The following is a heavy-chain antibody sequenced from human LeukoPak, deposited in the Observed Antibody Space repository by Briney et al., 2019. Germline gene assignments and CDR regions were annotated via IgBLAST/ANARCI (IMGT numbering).Heavy chain of an antibody. V-gene: IGHV1-18*01. Sequence: ASVKVSCKASGYTFTSYGISWVRQAPGQGLEWMGWISAYSGDTNYAQKFQGRATMTTDTSTSTAYMELRSLSSDDTAVYYCARGRRESGWYPVIDYWGQGTLVTVSS. D-gene: IGHD6-19*01. CDR2: ISAYSGDT. CDR3: ARGRRESGWYPVIDY. CDR1: GYTFTSYG. J-gene: IGHJ4*02.